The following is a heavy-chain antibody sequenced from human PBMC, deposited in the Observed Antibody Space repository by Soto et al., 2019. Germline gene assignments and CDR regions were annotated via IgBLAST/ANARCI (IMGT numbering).Heavy chain of an antibody. Sequence: GGSLRLSCAASRFTFRNYGMSWVRQGPGKGLEWVSGISPTGEQRFYVDSVKGRFFISRDNSQNTLSLEMSNLRADDTAVYYCAKRYGSGSYRELNSYYGMDIWGQGTSVTVSS. J-gene: IGHJ6*02. CDR3: AKRYGSGSYRELNSYYGMDI. V-gene: IGHV3-23*01. D-gene: IGHD3-10*01. CDR1: RFTFRNYG. CDR2: ISPTGEQR.